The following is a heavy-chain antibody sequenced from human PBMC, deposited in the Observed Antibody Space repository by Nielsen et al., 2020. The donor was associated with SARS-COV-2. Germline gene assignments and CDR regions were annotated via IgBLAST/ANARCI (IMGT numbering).Heavy chain of an antibody. D-gene: IGHD5-24*01. CDR3: VRIDMATISVDY. J-gene: IGHJ4*02. CDR1: GGSISTGSHY. CDR2: IFYRGNT. Sequence: SETLSLTCIVSGGSISTGSHYWSWIRQPTGKGLEWIGYIFYRGNTNYNPPLKSRATISVDTSKNQFSLKVNSVTAADTAVYYCVRIDMATISVDYWGRGTLVTVSS. V-gene: IGHV4-61*01.